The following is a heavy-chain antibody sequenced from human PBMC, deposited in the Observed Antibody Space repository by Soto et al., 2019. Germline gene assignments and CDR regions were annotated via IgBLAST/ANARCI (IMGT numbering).Heavy chain of an antibody. V-gene: IGHV1-18*01. Sequence: QVQVVQSGDEVKETGASVRVSCKTSGYSFTAYGISWVRQAPGQGLEWMGWISCYNGKTKYAQKVQGRVTMTTDTSTSPADMEVRSLRSDDTAIYYCARDAPPPELRFLEWHNYDYNGMDVWGQGTTVTVSS. J-gene: IGHJ6*02. CDR3: ARDAPPPELRFLEWHNYDYNGMDV. CDR2: ISCYNGKT. CDR1: GYSFTAYG. D-gene: IGHD3-3*01.